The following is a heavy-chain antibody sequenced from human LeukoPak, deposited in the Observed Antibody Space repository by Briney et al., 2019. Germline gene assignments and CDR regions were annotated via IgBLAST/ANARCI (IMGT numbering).Heavy chain of an antibody. D-gene: IGHD3-16*01. Sequence: GAPVKISCKASGYKFTEYFLHWVQQAPGKGLQWMGRVDPEDGETVYADKVQGRVSITADTSTDTAYLEVSSLRSEDTAIYYCAALGANYDCTWGDFRFDYWGQGTLVTVSS. CDR2: VDPEDGET. V-gene: IGHV1-69-2*01. CDR3: AALGANYDCTWGDFRFDY. J-gene: IGHJ4*02. CDR1: GYKFTEYF.